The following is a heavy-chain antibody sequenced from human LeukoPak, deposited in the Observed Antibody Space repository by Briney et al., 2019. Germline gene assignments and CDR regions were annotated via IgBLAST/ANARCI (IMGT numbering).Heavy chain of an antibody. CDR2: ISAYNGNT. Sequence: ASVKVSCKASGYTFTSYGISWVRQAPGQGLEWMGWISAYNGNTNYAQKLQGRVTMTTDTSTSTAYMELRSLRSDDTAVYYCASGYYDSSGYYHGGAFDIWGQGTMVTVSS. V-gene: IGHV1-18*01. D-gene: IGHD3-22*01. CDR1: GYTFTSYG. J-gene: IGHJ3*02. CDR3: ASGYYDSSGYYHGGAFDI.